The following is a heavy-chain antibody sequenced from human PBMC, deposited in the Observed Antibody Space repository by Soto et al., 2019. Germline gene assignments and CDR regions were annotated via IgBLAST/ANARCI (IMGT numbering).Heavy chain of an antibody. CDR1: GFTFSSYA. D-gene: IGHD2-21*01. V-gene: IGHV3-30*18. CDR3: AKDGGFVMVYWYCDL. Sequence: QVQLVESGGGVVQPGRSLRLSCAASGFTFSSYAMHWVRQAPGKGLERVALISYDGINKYYADSVKGRITTSTDNSMNTLDPQMNSLRAEDTAVYYCAKDGGFVMVYWYCDLWGRGTLVTVSS. J-gene: IGHJ2*01. CDR2: ISYDGINK.